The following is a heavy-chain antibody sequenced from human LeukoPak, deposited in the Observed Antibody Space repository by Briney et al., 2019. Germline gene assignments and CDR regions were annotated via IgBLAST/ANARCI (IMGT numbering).Heavy chain of an antibody. CDR3: ASPADYYDSSGYYQY. Sequence: ASVKVSCKASGYTFTSYGISWVRQAPGQGLEWMGWISAYNGNTNYAQKFQGRVTMTRDTSISTAYMELSRLRSDDTAVYYCASPADYYDSSGYYQYWGQGTLVTVSS. CDR1: GYTFTSYG. J-gene: IGHJ4*02. V-gene: IGHV1-18*01. CDR2: ISAYNGNT. D-gene: IGHD3-22*01.